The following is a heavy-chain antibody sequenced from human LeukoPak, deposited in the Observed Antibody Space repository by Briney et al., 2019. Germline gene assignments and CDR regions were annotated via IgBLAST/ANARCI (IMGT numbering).Heavy chain of an antibody. Sequence: ASVKVSCKASGYTFTSYGISWVRQAPGQGLEWMGWISASNGNTNYAQKLQGRVTMTTDTSTSTAYMELRSLRSDDTAVYYCARGAGGSSWTPYYYYGMDVWGQGTTVTVSS. CDR2: ISASNGNT. D-gene: IGHD6-13*01. CDR3: ARGAGGSSWTPYYYYGMDV. CDR1: GYTFTSYG. J-gene: IGHJ6*02. V-gene: IGHV1-18*01.